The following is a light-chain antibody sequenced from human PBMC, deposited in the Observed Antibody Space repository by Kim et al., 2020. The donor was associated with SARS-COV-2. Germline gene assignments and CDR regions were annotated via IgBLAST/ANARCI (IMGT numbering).Light chain of an antibody. CDR1: SGRIARHS. CDR2: QDN. CDR3: QSYDNSNRNWL. J-gene: IGLJ3*02. Sequence: TVPASCTGTSGRIARHSVQWYQRRPGRAPTTVISQDNQRPSVLPDRFSRSIDPSSNSASLTLSGLKTEDEADYYCQSYDNSNRNWLFGGGTQLTVL. V-gene: IGLV6-57*02.